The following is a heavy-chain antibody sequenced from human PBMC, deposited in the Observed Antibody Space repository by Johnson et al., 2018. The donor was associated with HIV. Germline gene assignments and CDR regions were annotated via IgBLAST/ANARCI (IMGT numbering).Heavy chain of an antibody. CDR1: GFTFSSYW. D-gene: IGHD6-13*01. Sequence: VQLVESGGGVVQPGRSLKLSCAASGFTFSSYWMSWVRQAPGKGMEWVANRKQDGSEKYYVDSVKGRFTISRANAKNSLYLQMHSLRAEDTAVYYCARSARWDSSSWYSFAPCAFDIWGQGTMVTVSS. CDR3: ARSARWDSSSWYSFAPCAFDI. J-gene: IGHJ3*02. CDR2: RKQDGSEK. V-gene: IGHV3-7*01.